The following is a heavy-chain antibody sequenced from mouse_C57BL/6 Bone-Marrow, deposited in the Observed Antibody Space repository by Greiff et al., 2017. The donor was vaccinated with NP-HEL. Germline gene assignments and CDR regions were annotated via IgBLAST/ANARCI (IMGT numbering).Heavy chain of an antibody. Sequence: EVMLVESGGGLVKPGGSLKLSCAASGFTFSDYGMHWVRQAPGKGLEWVAYISSGSSTIYYAETVKGRFTFSIDNAKNTMFLQMTSLRSEDTAMYYCARGFQGYYDVMDYWGQGTSVTVSS. CDR2: ISSGSSTI. V-gene: IGHV5-17*01. CDR3: ARGFQGYYDVMDY. CDR1: GFTFSDYG. J-gene: IGHJ4*01.